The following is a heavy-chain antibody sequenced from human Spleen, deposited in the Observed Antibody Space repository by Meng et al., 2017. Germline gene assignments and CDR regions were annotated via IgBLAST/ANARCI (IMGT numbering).Heavy chain of an antibody. D-gene: IGHD2-21*01. CDR3: ARDENISLGKLFGDY. Sequence: QSGAACKVPGSSLKVSCKPSGYTFTAYYIHWVRQAPGQGLEWMGHINPDTGDTLYAQKFQGRVSMTGDTSISTAYVELSGLRSDDTAVYYCARDENISLGKLFGDYWGQGTLVTVSS. CDR1: GYTFTAYY. J-gene: IGHJ4*02. V-gene: IGHV1-2*06. CDR2: INPDTGDT.